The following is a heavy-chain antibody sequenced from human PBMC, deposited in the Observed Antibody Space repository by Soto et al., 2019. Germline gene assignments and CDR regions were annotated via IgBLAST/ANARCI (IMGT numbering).Heavy chain of an antibody. D-gene: IGHD5-18*01. J-gene: IGHJ6*02. Sequence: QVQLVQSGAEVKKPGSSVKVSCKASGGTFSSYAISWVRQAPGQGLEWMGGIIPIFGTANYAQKFQGRVTITAVESTSTAYMELSSLRSEDTAVYYCARGDTAMVDYYYYGMDVWGQGTTVTVSS. V-gene: IGHV1-69*12. CDR1: GGTFSSYA. CDR2: IIPIFGTA. CDR3: ARGDTAMVDYYYYGMDV.